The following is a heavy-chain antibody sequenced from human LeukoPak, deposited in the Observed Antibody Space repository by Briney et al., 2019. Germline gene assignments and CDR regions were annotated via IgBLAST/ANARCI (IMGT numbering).Heavy chain of an antibody. D-gene: IGHD3-22*01. CDR2: IHNSGTT. Sequence: SETLSLTCTVSGGSISTYYWSWIRQSPGRGLEWIGYIHNSGTTNYNPSLKSRVTISVDTSKNQFSLRLSSVTAADTAVYYCARHRYYYDSSGYYYQPWGQGTLVTVSS. CDR1: GGSISTYY. V-gene: IGHV4-59*01. J-gene: IGHJ5*02. CDR3: ARHRYYYDSSGYYYQP.